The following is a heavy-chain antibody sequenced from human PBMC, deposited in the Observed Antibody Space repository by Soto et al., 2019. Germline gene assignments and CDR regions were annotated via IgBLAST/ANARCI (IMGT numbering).Heavy chain of an antibody. J-gene: IGHJ4*02. V-gene: IGHV3-48*01. CDR2: ISSSGSTI. CDR1: GFTFSSYN. CDR3: ARLRAPEVVVAADDY. D-gene: IGHD2-15*01. Sequence: GGSLRLSCAASGFTFSSYNMNWVRQAPGKGLEWVSYISSSGSTIYYADSVKGRFTISRDNAKNSLYLQMNSLRAEDTAVYYCARLRAPEVVVAADDYWGQGTLVTVSS.